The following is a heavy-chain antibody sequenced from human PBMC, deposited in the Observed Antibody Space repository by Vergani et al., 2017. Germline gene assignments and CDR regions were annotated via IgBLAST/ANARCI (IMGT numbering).Heavy chain of an antibody. CDR3: ARSRRVIAVAPRAFDI. V-gene: IGHV3-23*01. Sequence: EVQLLESGGGLVQPGGSLRLSCAASGFTFSSYAMSWVRQAPGKGLEWVSAISGSGGSTYYADAVKGRFTISRDNHKNTLYLKMNSLRAEDTAVYYCARSRRVIAVAPRAFDIWGQGTMVTVSS. CDR2: ISGSGGST. D-gene: IGHD6-19*01. J-gene: IGHJ3*02. CDR1: GFTFSSYA.